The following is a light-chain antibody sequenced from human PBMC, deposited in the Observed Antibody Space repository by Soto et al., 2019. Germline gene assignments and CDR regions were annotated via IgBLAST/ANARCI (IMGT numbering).Light chain of an antibody. J-gene: IGKJ1*01. V-gene: IGKV1-6*01. Sequence: IQMTQSPSSLSASVGDRCTITFRLSQRISSYLNWNQQKPGKPPKVLIYGASNLQSGVPPRFSGSGSGTDFTLAISSLQPEDSATYYCLQDINYPWTFGQGPKVDI. CDR1: QRISSY. CDR2: GAS. CDR3: LQDINYPWT.